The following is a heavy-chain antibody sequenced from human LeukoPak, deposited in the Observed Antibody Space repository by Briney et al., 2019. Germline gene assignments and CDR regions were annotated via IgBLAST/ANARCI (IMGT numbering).Heavy chain of an antibody. Sequence: PSETLSLTCTVSDGSISTSSYLWGWIRLPLGKGLEWIGSIFYGGGTYYNPSLKSRVTISVDTSRNQVSLKLSSVTAADTAVYYCARQPSLSYCSSGTCWFDLWGQGTLVTVSS. J-gene: IGHJ5*02. CDR3: ARQPSLSYCSSGTCWFDL. CDR1: DGSISTSSYL. V-gene: IGHV4-39*01. CDR2: IFYGGGT. D-gene: IGHD2-2*01.